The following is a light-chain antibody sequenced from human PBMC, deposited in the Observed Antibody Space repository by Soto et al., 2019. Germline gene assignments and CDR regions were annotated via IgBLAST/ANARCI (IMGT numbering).Light chain of an antibody. CDR3: QQYNSYSQT. CDR1: QRVGTW. Sequence: DFQFTRSPATLSASAGAHFPITCRASQRVGTWLAWYQQRPGKAPKLLIYQAYSLESGVPSRFSGSGFGTEFTLTISSLQPDDFATYYCQQYNSYSQTFGQGTKVDIK. CDR2: QAY. J-gene: IGKJ1*01. V-gene: IGKV1-5*03.